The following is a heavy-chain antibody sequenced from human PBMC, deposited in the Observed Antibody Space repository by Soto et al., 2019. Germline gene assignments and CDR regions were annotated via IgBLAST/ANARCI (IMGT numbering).Heavy chain of an antibody. Sequence: SETLSLTCTVSGAFISGYYWSWIRQPAGKGLEWIGRIYTSGSTKYSPSLKSRATMSVDTSKKQFSLKLNSVTAADTAVYYCARESTVAGTDNWFDSWGQGTLVTVPS. CDR3: ARESTVAGTDNWFDS. CDR1: GAFISGYY. D-gene: IGHD6-13*01. J-gene: IGHJ5*01. CDR2: IYTSGST. V-gene: IGHV4-4*07.